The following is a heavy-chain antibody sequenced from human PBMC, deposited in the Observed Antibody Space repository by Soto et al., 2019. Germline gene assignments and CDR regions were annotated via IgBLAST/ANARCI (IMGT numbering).Heavy chain of an antibody. Sequence: QVQLMQSGAEVKKPGSSVKVSCKASGGTFSSYTISWVRQAPGQGLEWMGRIIPILGIANYAQKFQGRVTITADKSTSTAYMELSSLRSEDTAVYYCAGVLAAAGTSYYYYYMDVWGKGTTVTVSS. CDR1: GGTFSSYT. CDR3: AGVLAAAGTSYYYYYMDV. J-gene: IGHJ6*03. D-gene: IGHD6-13*01. CDR2: IIPILGIA. V-gene: IGHV1-69*02.